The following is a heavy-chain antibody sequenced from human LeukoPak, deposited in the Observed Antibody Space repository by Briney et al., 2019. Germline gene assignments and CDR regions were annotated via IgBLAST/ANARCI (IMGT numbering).Heavy chain of an antibody. J-gene: IGHJ3*02. Sequence: GGSLRLSCAASGFTFSSYGMHWVRQAPGKGLEWVAVILNDGSQEKYADSVKGRFTVSRDNSKNTLFLQMNSLRAEDTAVYYCARDDALGDNALDIWGQGTMVTVSS. CDR2: ILNDGSQE. CDR3: ARDDALGDNALDI. D-gene: IGHD3-16*01. V-gene: IGHV3-33*01. CDR1: GFTFSSYG.